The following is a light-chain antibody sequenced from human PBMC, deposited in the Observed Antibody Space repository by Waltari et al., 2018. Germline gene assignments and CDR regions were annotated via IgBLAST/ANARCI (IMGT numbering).Light chain of an antibody. V-gene: IGKV3-20*01. CDR1: QRVKYNY. J-gene: IGKJ5*01. CDR2: GAS. CDR3: QQYGSSPPIT. Sequence: EIVLTQSPGTLSLSPGERATLSCRASQRVKYNYLAWYQQKPGQAPRLLIYGASARATGIPDRFSGGGSGTDFTLTITRLEPEDFAVYYCQQYGSSPPITFGQGTRLDIK.